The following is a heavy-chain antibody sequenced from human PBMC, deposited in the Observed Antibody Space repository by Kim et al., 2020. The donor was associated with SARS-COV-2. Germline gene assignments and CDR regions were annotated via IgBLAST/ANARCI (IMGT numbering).Heavy chain of an antibody. V-gene: IGHV4-34*01. CDR1: GGSFSGYY. D-gene: IGHD1-7*01. CDR3: ARGRSWNYVHWFDP. Sequence: SETLSLTCAVYGGSFSGYYWSWIRQPPGKGLEWIGEINHSGSTNYNPSLKGRFTISVDTSKNQFSLKLSSVTAADTAVYYCARGRSWNYVHWFDPWGQGT. J-gene: IGHJ5*02. CDR2: INHSGST.